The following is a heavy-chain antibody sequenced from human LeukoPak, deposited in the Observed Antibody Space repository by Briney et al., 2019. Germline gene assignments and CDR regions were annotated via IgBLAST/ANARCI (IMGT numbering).Heavy chain of an antibody. Sequence: PSETLSLTCTVSGGSISTYYYSWIRQPAGKGLEWIGRIYSSGSTNYNPSLKSRVTMSVETSKNQFSLILSSVTASDTAVYYCARKNSGGRYFDYWGQGTLVTVSS. CDR1: GGSISTYY. CDR3: ARKNSGGRYFDY. J-gene: IGHJ4*02. V-gene: IGHV4-4*07. D-gene: IGHD2-15*01. CDR2: IYSSGST.